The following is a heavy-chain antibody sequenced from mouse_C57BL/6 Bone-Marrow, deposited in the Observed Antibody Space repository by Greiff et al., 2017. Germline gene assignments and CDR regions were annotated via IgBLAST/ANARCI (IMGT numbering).Heavy chain of an antibody. J-gene: IGHJ1*03. D-gene: IGHD1-1*01. CDR1: GYTFTSYG. Sequence: VQLQQSGAELARPGASVKLSCKASGYTFTSYGISWVKQRTGQGLEWIGEIYPRSGNTYYNEKFKGKATLTADKSSSTAYMELRSLTSEDSAVYFCARDNDGSSYEYFDVWGTGTTVTVSS. CDR3: ARDNDGSSYEYFDV. V-gene: IGHV1-81*01. CDR2: IYPRSGNT.